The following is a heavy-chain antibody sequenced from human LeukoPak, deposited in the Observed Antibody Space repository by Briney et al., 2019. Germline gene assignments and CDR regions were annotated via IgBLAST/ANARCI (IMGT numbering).Heavy chain of an antibody. Sequence: GASVKVSCKASGYTFTGYYFHWVRQAPGQGLEWMGWISAYNGNTNYAQKFQGRVTMTTDTSTSTAYMELRSLRSDDTAVYYCARDGAAASLKRLSRPNDWFDPWGQGTLVTVSS. CDR3: ARDGAAASLKRLSRPNDWFDP. J-gene: IGHJ5*02. D-gene: IGHD3-16*02. V-gene: IGHV1-18*04. CDR2: ISAYNGNT. CDR1: GYTFTGYY.